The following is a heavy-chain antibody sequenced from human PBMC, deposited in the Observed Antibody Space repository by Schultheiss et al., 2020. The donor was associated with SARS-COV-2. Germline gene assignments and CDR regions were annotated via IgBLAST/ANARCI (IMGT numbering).Heavy chain of an antibody. Sequence: SETLSLTCTVSGGSISSYYWSWIRQPPGKGLEWIGYIYYSGSTNYNPSLKSRVTISVDTSKNQFSLKLSSVTAADTAVYYCARDPFDYWGQGTLVTVSS. CDR3: ARDPFDY. J-gene: IGHJ4*02. V-gene: IGHV4-59*01. CDR2: IYYSGST. CDR1: GGSISSYY.